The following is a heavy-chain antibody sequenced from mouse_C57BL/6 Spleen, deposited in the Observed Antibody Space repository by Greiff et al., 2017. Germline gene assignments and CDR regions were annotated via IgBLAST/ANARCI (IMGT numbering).Heavy chain of an antibody. CDR3: ARFDYYWFAY. D-gene: IGHD1-1*01. CDR1: GYSITSGYY. V-gene: IGHV3-6*01. CDR2: ISYDGSN. J-gene: IGHJ3*01. Sequence: EVHLVESGPGLVKPSQSLSLTCSVTGYSITSGYYWNWIRQFPGNKLEWMGYISYDGSNNYNPSLKNRISITRDTSKNQFFLKLNSVTTEDTATYYCARFDYYWFAYWGQGTLVTVSA.